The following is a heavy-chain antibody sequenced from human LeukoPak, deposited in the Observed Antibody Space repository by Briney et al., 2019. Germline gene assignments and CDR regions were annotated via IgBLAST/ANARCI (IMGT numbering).Heavy chain of an antibody. J-gene: IGHJ3*02. CDR3: AKEFKDAFDI. V-gene: IGHV4-59*12. Sequence: PSETLSLTCTVSGGSISSYYWSWIRQPPGKGLEWIGYIYYSGSTNYNPSLKSRVTISIDTSKNQFSLKVTSVTAADTAVYYCAKEFKDAFDIWGQGTMVTVSS. CDR2: IYYSGST. CDR1: GGSISSYY.